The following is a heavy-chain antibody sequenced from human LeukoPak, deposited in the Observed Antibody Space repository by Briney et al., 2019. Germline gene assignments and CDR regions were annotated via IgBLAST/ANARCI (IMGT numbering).Heavy chain of an antibody. Sequence: PGGSLRLSCAASGFTLSNYWMTWVRQAPGKGLEWVSSISSSSSYIYYADSVKGRFTISRDNAKNSLYLQMNSLRAEDTAVYYCARDALLNDFWSGYYTGYYYYGMDVWGQGTTVTVSS. D-gene: IGHD3-3*01. V-gene: IGHV3-21*01. CDR3: ARDALLNDFWSGYYTGYYYYGMDV. CDR1: GFTLSNYW. CDR2: ISSSSSYI. J-gene: IGHJ6*02.